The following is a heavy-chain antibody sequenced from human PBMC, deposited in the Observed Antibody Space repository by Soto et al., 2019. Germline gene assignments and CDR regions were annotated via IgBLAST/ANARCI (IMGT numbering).Heavy chain of an antibody. Sequence: SETLSLTCTVSGGSITNYYWSWIRQPPGRGLEWIGYIYSGGTTSYNPSLGSRLTIFVDTSRNQFSLQLASVTAADTAVYYCARAPTGFGELVHYYYYYMDVWGKGTTVTVSS. CDR3: ARAPTGFGELVHYYYYYMDV. J-gene: IGHJ6*03. CDR2: IYSGGTT. V-gene: IGHV4-4*08. D-gene: IGHD3-10*01. CDR1: GGSITNYY.